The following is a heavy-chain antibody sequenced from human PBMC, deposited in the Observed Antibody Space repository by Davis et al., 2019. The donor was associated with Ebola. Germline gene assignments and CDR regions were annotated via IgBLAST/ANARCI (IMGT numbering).Heavy chain of an antibody. CDR1: GFTFSSYW. V-gene: IGHV3-7*03. J-gene: IGHJ4*02. Sequence: GESLKISCAASGFTFSSYWMSWVRQAPGKGLEWVANIKQDGSEKYYVDSVKGRFTISRDNAKNSLYLQMNSLRAEDTAVYYCARLQWLRLGDFDYWGQGTLVTVSS. D-gene: IGHD5-12*01. CDR3: ARLQWLRLGDFDY. CDR2: IKQDGSEK.